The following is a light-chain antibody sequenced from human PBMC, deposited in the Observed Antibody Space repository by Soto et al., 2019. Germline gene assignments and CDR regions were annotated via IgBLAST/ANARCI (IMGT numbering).Light chain of an antibody. V-gene: IGKV3-15*01. CDR3: QQASNWPRT. J-gene: IGKJ1*01. CDR1: QSVSSH. Sequence: EIVMTQSPATLSVSPGESATLSCRASQSVSSHLGWFQQKPGQVPRLLIYGASHRVPGIPARFSGSGSGTDFTLTISGLQSEDFAVYYCQQASNWPRTFGQGTKVEIK. CDR2: GAS.